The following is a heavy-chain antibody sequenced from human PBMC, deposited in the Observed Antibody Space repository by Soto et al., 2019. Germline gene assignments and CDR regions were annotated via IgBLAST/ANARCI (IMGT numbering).Heavy chain of an antibody. CDR1: GFTFSSYG. CDR3: ARDLERQLAPYYYYYGMDV. Sequence: GGSLRLSCAASGFTFSSYGMHWVRQAPGKGLEWVAVIWYDGSNKYYADSVKGRFTISRDNSKNTLYLQMNSLRAEDTAVYYCARDLERQLAPYYYYYGMDVWGQGTTVTVSS. D-gene: IGHD6-13*01. CDR2: IWYDGSNK. V-gene: IGHV3-33*01. J-gene: IGHJ6*02.